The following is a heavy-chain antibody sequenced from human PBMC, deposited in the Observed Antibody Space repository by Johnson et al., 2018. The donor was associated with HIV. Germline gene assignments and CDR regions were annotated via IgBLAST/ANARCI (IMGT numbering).Heavy chain of an antibody. D-gene: IGHD1-26*01. J-gene: IGHJ3*02. CDR1: GFTVSSNY. Sequence: MLLVESGGGLVQPGGSLRLSCAASGFTVSSNYMSWVRQAPGKGLEWVSVIYRGGSTYYADSGKGRFTISRDKSKNTLSLQMNSLRAEDTAVYYCAREGVVGVKDGLIWGQGTMVTVSS. V-gene: IGHV3-66*01. CDR3: AREGVVGVKDGLI. CDR2: IYRGGST.